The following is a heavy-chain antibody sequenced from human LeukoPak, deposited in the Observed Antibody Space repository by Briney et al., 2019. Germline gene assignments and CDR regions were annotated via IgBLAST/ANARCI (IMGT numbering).Heavy chain of an antibody. J-gene: IGHJ5*02. Sequence: AGGSLRLSCAASGSTFSSYAMSWVRQAPGKGLEWVSAISDTGANTYYADSVKGRFTISRDNSKNTLYLQMNSLRAEDTAIYYCAKDDYGYWFDPWGQGTLVTVSS. D-gene: IGHD3-16*01. CDR1: GSTFSSYA. CDR3: AKDDYGYWFDP. V-gene: IGHV3-23*01. CDR2: ISDTGANT.